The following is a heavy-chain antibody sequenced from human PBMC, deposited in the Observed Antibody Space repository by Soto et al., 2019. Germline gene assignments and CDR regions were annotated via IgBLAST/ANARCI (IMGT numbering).Heavy chain of an antibody. CDR1: GFTFSDHA. J-gene: IGHJ1*01. CDR3: ARENSRFSPRLIQH. Sequence: QVQLVESGGGVDQPGGSLRVSCVASGFTFSDHAMHWARQAPGKGLEWVALISPVGTNEYYADSAKGRFSISRDNSKNPLYLHMNSLRPEDTALYYCARENSRFSPRLIQHWGHGTLVTVSS. CDR2: ISPVGTNE. V-gene: IGHV3-30-3*01. D-gene: IGHD6-6*01.